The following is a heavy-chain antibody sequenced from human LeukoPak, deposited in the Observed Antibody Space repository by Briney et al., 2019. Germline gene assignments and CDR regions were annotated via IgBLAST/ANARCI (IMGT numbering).Heavy chain of an antibody. CDR3: ATRHSSGWFFDS. V-gene: IGHV3-21*01. CDR1: GFTFSNDG. D-gene: IGHD6-19*01. Sequence: GGSLRLSCVVSGFTFSNDGMNWVRQAPGKGLEWVSSISNSGDYADYADSVKGRFTVSRDSAQNSLYLEMNSQRVEDTALYYCATRHSSGWFFDSWGQGILVSVSS. J-gene: IGHJ4*02. CDR2: ISNSGDYA.